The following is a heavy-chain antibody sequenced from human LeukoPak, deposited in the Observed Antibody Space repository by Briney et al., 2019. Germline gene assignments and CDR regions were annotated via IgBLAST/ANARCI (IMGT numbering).Heavy chain of an antibody. Sequence: PGGSLRLSCAASRFTFSSYGFNWVRQAPGKGLEWVSYISSSGRTIFYADSVKGRFTISRDNAKNSLYLQMNSLRAEDTAVYPCWRGDGYCSSTICYAGPSYGLDVWGQGTTVTVSS. CDR3: WRGDGYCSSTICYAGPSYGLDV. CDR2: ISSSGRTI. V-gene: IGHV3-48*03. CDR1: RFTFSSYG. D-gene: IGHD2-2*03. J-gene: IGHJ6*02.